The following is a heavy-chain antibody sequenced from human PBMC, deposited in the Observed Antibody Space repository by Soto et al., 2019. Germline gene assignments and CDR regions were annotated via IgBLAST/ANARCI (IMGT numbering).Heavy chain of an antibody. V-gene: IGHV1-69*01. Sequence: QVQLVQSGAEVKKPGSSVKVSCKASGGTFSSYAISWVRQAPGQGLEWMGGIIPIFGTANYAQKFQGRVTITADESTSTAYMELSSLRSEETAGYYCARHRGYSYGPRYGMDVWGQGTTVTVSS. J-gene: IGHJ6*02. D-gene: IGHD5-18*01. CDR2: IIPIFGTA. CDR3: ARHRGYSYGPRYGMDV. CDR1: GGTFSSYA.